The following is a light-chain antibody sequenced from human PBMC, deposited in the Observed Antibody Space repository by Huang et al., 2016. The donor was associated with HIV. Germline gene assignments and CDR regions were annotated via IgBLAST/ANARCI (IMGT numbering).Light chain of an antibody. J-gene: IGKJ4*01. CDR1: HNIDNH. CDR2: DAS. CDR3: QQHTDRPT. Sequence: EIVLTQSPPTLSWYPGEAVTLSCKASHNIDNHLAWYQYKPGQPPRLLIYDASTSVTGIPARFSGGRSGTLFTLTIDNLQADDFALYFCQQHTDRPTFGGGSKV. V-gene: IGKV3-11*01.